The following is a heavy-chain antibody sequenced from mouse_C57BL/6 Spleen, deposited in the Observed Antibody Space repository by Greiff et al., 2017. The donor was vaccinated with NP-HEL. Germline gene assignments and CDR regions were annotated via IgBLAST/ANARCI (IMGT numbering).Heavy chain of an antibody. J-gene: IGHJ4*01. CDR3: ARGLLRYAMDY. CDR2: ISDGGSYT. D-gene: IGHD1-1*01. Sequence: EVKLVESGGGLVKPGGSLKLSCAASGFTFSSYAMSWVRQTPEKRLEWVATISDGGSYTYYPDNVKGRFTISRDNAKNNLYLQMSHLKSEDTAMYYCARGLLRYAMDYWGQGTSVTVSS. V-gene: IGHV5-4*03. CDR1: GFTFSSYA.